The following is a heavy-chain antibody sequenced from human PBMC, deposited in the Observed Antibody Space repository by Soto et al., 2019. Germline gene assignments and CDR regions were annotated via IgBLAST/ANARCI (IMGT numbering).Heavy chain of an antibody. J-gene: IGHJ4*02. CDR1: GFTFSSYG. Sequence: QVQLVESGGGVVQPGRSLRLSCAASGFTFSSYGMHWVRQAPGKGLEWVAVIWYDGSNKYYADSVKGRFTISRDNSKNTLYLHMNSLRAEDTAVYYCASGVFQPRRYYFDSWGQGTLVTVSS. D-gene: IGHD2-8*01. CDR2: IWYDGSNK. V-gene: IGHV3-33*01. CDR3: ASGVFQPRRYYFDS.